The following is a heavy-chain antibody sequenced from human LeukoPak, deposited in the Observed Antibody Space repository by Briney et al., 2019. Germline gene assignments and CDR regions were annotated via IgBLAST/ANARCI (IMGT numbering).Heavy chain of an antibody. V-gene: IGHV3-23*01. D-gene: IGHD6-13*01. Sequence: GGSLRLSCAASGFTLSSYAMSWVRQAPGKGLEWVSAISGSGGSTYYADSVKGRFTISRDNSKNTLYLQMNSLRAEDTAVYYCAKDPEGLIAAAGKTDYWGQGTLVTVSS. CDR2: ISGSGGST. CDR3: AKDPEGLIAAAGKTDY. CDR1: GFTLSSYA. J-gene: IGHJ4*02.